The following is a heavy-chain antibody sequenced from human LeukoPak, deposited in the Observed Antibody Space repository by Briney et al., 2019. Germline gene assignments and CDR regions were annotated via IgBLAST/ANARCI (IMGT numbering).Heavy chain of an antibody. D-gene: IGHD3-16*02. CDR3: ASCLGELSLCPEN. V-gene: IGHV1-69*01. Sequence: ASVKVSCKASGGTFSSYAISWVRQAPGQGLEWMGGIIPIFGTANYAQKFQGRVTITADESTSTAYMELSSLRSEDTAVYYCASCLGELSLCPENWGQGTLVTVSS. J-gene: IGHJ4*02. CDR2: IIPIFGTA. CDR1: GGTFSSYA.